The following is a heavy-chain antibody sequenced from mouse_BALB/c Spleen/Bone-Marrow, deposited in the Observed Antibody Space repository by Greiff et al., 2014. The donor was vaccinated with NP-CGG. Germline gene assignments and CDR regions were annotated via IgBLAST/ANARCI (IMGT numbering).Heavy chain of an antibody. CDR3: VRELVRGMDY. Sequence: VQLQESGAELVRPGTSVKVSCKASGYAFTNYFIEWVKQRPGQGLEWIGVINPGSGGTNYNEKFKGKATLTADKSSSTAYMQLSSLTSDDPAVYFCVRELVRGMDYWGQGTSVTVAS. D-gene: IGHD1-1*01. CDR1: GYAFTNYF. CDR2: INPGSGGT. J-gene: IGHJ4*01. V-gene: IGHV1-54*01.